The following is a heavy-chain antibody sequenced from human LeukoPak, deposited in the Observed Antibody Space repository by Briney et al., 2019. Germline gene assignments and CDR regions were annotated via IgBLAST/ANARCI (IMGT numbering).Heavy chain of an antibody. CDR1: GGSISSSSYY. CDR3: ARRESGGNSWGAFDI. CDR2: IYYSGST. J-gene: IGHJ3*02. V-gene: IGHV4-39*01. Sequence: SETLSLTCTVSGGSISSSSYYWGWIRQPPGKGLEWIGSIYYSGSTYYNPSLKSRVTISVDTSKNQFSLKLSSVTAADTAVYYCARRESGGNSWGAFDIWGQGTMVTVSS. D-gene: IGHD4-23*01.